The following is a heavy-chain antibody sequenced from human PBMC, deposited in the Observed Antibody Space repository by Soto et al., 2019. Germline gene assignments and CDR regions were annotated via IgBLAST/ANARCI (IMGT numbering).Heavy chain of an antibody. V-gene: IGHV3-23*01. Sequence: GGSLRLSCAASGFTFSSYAMSWVRQAPGKGLEWVSAISGSGGSTYYADSVKGRFTISRDNSKNTLYLQMNSLRAEDTAVYYCAKGSPDYGDPYDAFDIWGQGTMVTVSS. CDR2: ISGSGGST. J-gene: IGHJ3*02. D-gene: IGHD4-17*01. CDR3: AKGSPDYGDPYDAFDI. CDR1: GFTFSSYA.